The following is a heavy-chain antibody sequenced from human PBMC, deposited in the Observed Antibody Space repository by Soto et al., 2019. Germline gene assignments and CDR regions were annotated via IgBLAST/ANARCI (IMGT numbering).Heavy chain of an antibody. J-gene: IGHJ6*02. D-gene: IGHD6-13*01. V-gene: IGHV3-48*02. CDR2: ISSSSSTI. Sequence: GGSLRLSCAASGFTFSSYSMNWVRQAPGKGLEWVSYISSSSSTIYYADSVKGRFTISRDNAKNSLDLQMNSLRDEDTAVYYCAGSIAAAGTNYYYGMDVWGQGTTVTVSS. CDR3: AGSIAAAGTNYYYGMDV. CDR1: GFTFSSYS.